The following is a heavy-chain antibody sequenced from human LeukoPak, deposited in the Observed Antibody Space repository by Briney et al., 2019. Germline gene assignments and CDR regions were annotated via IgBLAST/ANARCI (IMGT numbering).Heavy chain of an antibody. J-gene: IGHJ4*02. CDR2: IYYSGST. CDR3: ARVGFYGSGSYPARYFDY. V-gene: IGHV4-39*07. D-gene: IGHD3-10*01. Sequence: SETLSLTCTVSGGSLSSSSYYWGWIRQPPGKGLGWIGSIYYSGSTYYNPSLKSRVTISVDTSKNQFSLKLSSVTAADTAVYYCARVGFYGSGSYPARYFDYWGQGTLVTVSS. CDR1: GGSLSSSSYY.